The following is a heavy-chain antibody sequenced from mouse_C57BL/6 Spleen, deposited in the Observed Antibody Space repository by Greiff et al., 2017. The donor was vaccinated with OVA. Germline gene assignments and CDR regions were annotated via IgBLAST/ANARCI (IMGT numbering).Heavy chain of an antibody. CDR3: TTYYSNCEDMDY. D-gene: IGHD2-5*01. Sequence: EVQLQQSGAELVRPGASVTLSCTASGFNIKDDYMHWVKQRPEQGLEWIGWIDPENGDTEYASKFQGKAPITADTSSNTAYLQLSSLTSEDTAVYYCTTYYSNCEDMDYWGKGTTVTVSS. V-gene: IGHV14-4*01. J-gene: IGHJ4*01. CDR2: IDPENGDT. CDR1: GFNIKDDY.